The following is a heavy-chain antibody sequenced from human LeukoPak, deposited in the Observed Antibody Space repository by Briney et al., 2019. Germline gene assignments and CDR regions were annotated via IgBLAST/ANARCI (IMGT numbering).Heavy chain of an antibody. V-gene: IGHV4-39*02. CDR1: GGSISSSSYY. D-gene: IGHD3-22*01. J-gene: IGHJ4*02. CDR2: IYYSGST. CDR3: ARDLYYDSSGRARDY. Sequence: PSETLSLTCTVSGGSISSSSYYWGWIRQPPGKGLEWIGSIYYSGSTYYNPSLKSRVTISVDTSKNQFSLKLSSVTAADTAVYYCARDLYYDSSGRARDYWGQGTLVTVSS.